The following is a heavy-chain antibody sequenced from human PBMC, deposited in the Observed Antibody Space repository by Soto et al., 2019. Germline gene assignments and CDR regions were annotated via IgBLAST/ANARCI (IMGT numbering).Heavy chain of an antibody. CDR3: ARAAAAAQLDY. D-gene: IGHD6-13*01. CDR2: IYYSGST. Sequence: SETLSLTCTVSGGSISSGGYYWSWIRQHPGKGLEWIGYIYYSGSTYYNPSLKSRLTISVDTSKNQFSLKLSSVTVADTAVYYCARAAAAAQLDYWGQGTLVTVSS. V-gene: IGHV4-31*03. J-gene: IGHJ4*02. CDR1: GGSISSGGYY.